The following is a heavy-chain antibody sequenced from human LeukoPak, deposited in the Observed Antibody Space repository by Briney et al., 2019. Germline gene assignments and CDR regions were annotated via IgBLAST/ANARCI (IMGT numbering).Heavy chain of an antibody. CDR1: GFTFSNYY. CDR3: ARVPTYYYDSSGYYLYYYYYMDV. J-gene: IGHJ6*03. CDR2: IKGNGATT. V-gene: IGHV3-11*04. D-gene: IGHD3-22*01. Sequence: GGSLRLSCEASGFTFSNYYMSWIRQAPGKGLEWVSHIKGNGATTYYADSVKGRFTISRDNAKNSLYLQMNSLRAEDTAVYYCARVPTYYYDSSGYYLYYYYYMDVWGKGTTVTISS.